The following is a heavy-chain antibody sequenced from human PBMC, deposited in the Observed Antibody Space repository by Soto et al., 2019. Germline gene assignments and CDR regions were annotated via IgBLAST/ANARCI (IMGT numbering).Heavy chain of an antibody. CDR2: ISAYNGNT. CDR1: GYTFTSYG. J-gene: IGHJ3*02. V-gene: IGHV1-18*01. Sequence: GAPVKVSCKASGYTFTSYGISWVRHAPGQGLEWMGWISAYNGNTNYAQKLQGRVTMTTDTSTSTAYMELRSLRSDDTAVYYCASILGYCSGGSCPWAFDIWGQGTMVTVSS. D-gene: IGHD2-15*01. CDR3: ASILGYCSGGSCPWAFDI.